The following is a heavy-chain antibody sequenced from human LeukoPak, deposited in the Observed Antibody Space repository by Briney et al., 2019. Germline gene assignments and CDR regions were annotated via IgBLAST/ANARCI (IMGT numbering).Heavy chain of an antibody. J-gene: IGHJ6*03. Sequence: PAGTLSLTCPVSVCSISSNYWSWIRQPPGKGLEWIGYIYYCGSTNYNPSLKSRVTISVDTSTNQYSLKLRSETAADTAVYCCARDGSRGYSYGYYYYYMDVWGKGTTVTVSS. CDR2: IYYCGST. V-gene: IGHV4-59*01. D-gene: IGHD5-18*01. CDR1: VCSISSNY. CDR3: ARDGSRGYSYGYYYYYMDV.